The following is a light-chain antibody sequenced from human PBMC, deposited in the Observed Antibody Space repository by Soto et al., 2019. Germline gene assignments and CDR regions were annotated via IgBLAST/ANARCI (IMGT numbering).Light chain of an antibody. CDR2: DAS. J-gene: IGKJ1*01. CDR3: QQLTDWPPQWT. Sequence: LLTQYPDTLSLPPGEKASLSCRASQSISSYLAWYQQKPGQAPRLLIYDASSRATGIPARFSGSGSGTDFTLTISSLEPEDFAVYYCQQLTDWPPQWTFGQGTKVDIK. CDR1: QSISSY. V-gene: IGKV3-11*01.